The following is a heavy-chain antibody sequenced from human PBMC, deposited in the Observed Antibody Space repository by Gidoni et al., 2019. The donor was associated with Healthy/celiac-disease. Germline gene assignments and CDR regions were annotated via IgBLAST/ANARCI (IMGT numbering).Heavy chain of an antibody. V-gene: IGHV3-30*18. Sequence: QVQLVESGGGVVQPGRCLRLSCAASGFHFSSYGMHWVRQAPGKGLEWVAVISYDGSNKYYADSVKGRFTISRDNSKNTLYLQMNSLRAEDTAVYYCAKGRKGSSSGWLLDLRFDYWGQGTLVTVSS. CDR3: AKGRKGSSSGWLLDLRFDY. D-gene: IGHD6-19*01. J-gene: IGHJ4*02. CDR2: ISYDGSNK. CDR1: GFHFSSYG.